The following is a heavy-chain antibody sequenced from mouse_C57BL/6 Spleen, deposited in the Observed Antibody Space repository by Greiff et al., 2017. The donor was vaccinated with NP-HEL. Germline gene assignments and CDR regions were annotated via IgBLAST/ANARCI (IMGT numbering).Heavy chain of an antibody. CDR3: ARAITTVLGDY. CDR2: IYPRSGNT. Sequence: QVQLQQSGAELARPGASVKLSCKASGYTFTSYGISWVKQRTGQGLEWIGEIYPRSGNTYYNEKFKGKATLTADKSSSTAYMELRSLTSEDSAVYFCARAITTVLGDYWGQGTTLTVSS. J-gene: IGHJ2*01. V-gene: IGHV1-81*01. D-gene: IGHD1-1*01. CDR1: GYTFTSYG.